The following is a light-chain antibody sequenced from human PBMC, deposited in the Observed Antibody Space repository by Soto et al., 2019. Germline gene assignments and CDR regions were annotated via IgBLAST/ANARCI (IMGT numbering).Light chain of an antibody. V-gene: IGKV3-15*01. CDR3: LQYNNWPPYT. CDR2: DVS. CDR1: QSVSID. J-gene: IGKJ2*01. Sequence: EILMTQSPATLSVSPGEGATLSCRASQSVSIDLAWYQHKPGQAPRLLIYDVSSRATGVPARFRGSGSGTDFTLTISSLQSEDFAVYYCLQYNNWPPYTFGQGTKLEIK.